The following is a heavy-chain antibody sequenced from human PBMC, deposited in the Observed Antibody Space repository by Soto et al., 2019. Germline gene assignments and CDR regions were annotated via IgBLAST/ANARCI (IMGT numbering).Heavy chain of an antibody. CDR2: ISGSGEIT. J-gene: IGHJ4*02. Sequence: GGSLRLSCAASASPFRSYAMGWVRQAPGKGLEWISVISGSGEITLYTDSVKGRFTISRDFSNNTLSLQMNSLRADDTAIYYCGKARYLLVDQPLYFESWGQGTLVTVSS. CDR1: ASPFRSYA. CDR3: GKARYLLVDQPLYFES. V-gene: IGHV3-23*01. D-gene: IGHD3-9*01.